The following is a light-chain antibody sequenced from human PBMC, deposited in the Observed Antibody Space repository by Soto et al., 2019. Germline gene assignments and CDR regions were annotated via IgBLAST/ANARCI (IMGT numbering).Light chain of an antibody. Sequence: QSALTQPASVSGSPGQSITISCTGTSSDVGTYNFVSWYQQHPGKAPKLMIYEVSKRPSGVSNRFSGSKSGHTASLTIAGLQAEDDADYYCCSYAGSSTVVFGGGTKLTVL. CDR1: SSDVGTYNF. CDR3: CSYAGSSTVV. J-gene: IGLJ2*01. V-gene: IGLV2-23*02. CDR2: EVS.